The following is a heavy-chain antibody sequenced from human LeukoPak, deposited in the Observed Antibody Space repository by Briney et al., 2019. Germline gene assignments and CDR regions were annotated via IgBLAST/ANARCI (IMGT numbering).Heavy chain of an antibody. CDR3: AREASIAAAGWISDY. D-gene: IGHD6-13*01. CDR2: ISTSGIT. CDR1: RGTINSNY. Sequence: SETLSLTFTVSRGTINSNYWTWIRQPAGKGQKWNRLISTSGITNYSPSLKSRVTISLDKSKNQFSLILASVTAADTALYYCAREASIAAAGWISDYWGQGTLVTVSP. J-gene: IGHJ4*02. V-gene: IGHV4-4*07.